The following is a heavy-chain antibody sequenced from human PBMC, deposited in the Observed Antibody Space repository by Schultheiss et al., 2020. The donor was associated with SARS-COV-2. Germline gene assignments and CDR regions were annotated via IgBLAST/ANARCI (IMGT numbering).Heavy chain of an antibody. CDR2: IRSKAFAGTT. J-gene: IGHJ4*02. Sequence: GESLKISCTASGFTFGDYAVSWVRQAPGKGLEWVGFIRSKAFAGTTEHAASVKGRFTISRDDSKSIAYLQMNSLKTEDTAVYYCARGLADYWGQGTLVTVSS. V-gene: IGHV3-49*04. CDR1: GFTFGDYA. CDR3: ARGLADY. D-gene: IGHD3-22*01.